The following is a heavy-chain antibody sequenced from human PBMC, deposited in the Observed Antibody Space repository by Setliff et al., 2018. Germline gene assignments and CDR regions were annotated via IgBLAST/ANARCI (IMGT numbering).Heavy chain of an antibody. CDR1: GASITTSNSY. CDR3: ARRIVGAVDGFDI. V-gene: IGHV4-39*01. CDR2: IYYSGNT. D-gene: IGHD1-26*01. Sequence: SETLSLTCTVSGASITTSNSYWGWIRQPPGKGLEWIAHIYYSGNTFYNPSLGSRLTISGDTSKNQFSLKLSSVTAADTAVSYRARRIVGAVDGFDIWGQGTMVTASS. J-gene: IGHJ3*02.